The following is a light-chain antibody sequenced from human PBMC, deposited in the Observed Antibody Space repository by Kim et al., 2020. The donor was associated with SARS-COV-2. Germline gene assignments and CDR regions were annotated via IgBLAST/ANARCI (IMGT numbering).Light chain of an antibody. Sequence: QSALTQPASVSGSPGQSITISCTGTSSDVGGYNYVSWYQQHPGEAPKLMIYDVTKRPSGISNRFSGSKSANTASLTISGLQAEDEADYYCSSYTSSSTVVFGGGTKLTVL. V-gene: IGLV2-14*01. J-gene: IGLJ3*02. CDR1: SSDVGGYNY. CDR2: DVT. CDR3: SSYTSSSTVV.